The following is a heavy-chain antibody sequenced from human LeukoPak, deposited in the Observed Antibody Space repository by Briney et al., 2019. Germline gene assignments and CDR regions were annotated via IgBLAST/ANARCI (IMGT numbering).Heavy chain of an antibody. CDR3: ARHLDIAASGTFDY. CDR2: FYYSGST. J-gene: IGHJ4*02. Sequence: SETLSLTCTVSGGSISSHHWSWIRQPPGKGLEWIGYFYYSGSTNYKPSLKSRVTISVDTSKNQFALKLTSVTAADTAVYYCARHLDIAASGTFDYWGQGTLVTVSS. CDR1: GGSISSHH. V-gene: IGHV4-59*08. D-gene: IGHD6-13*01.